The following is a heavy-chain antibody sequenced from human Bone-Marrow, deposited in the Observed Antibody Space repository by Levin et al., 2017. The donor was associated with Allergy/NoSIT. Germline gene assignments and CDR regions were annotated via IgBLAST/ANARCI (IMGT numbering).Heavy chain of an antibody. Sequence: NPSETLSLTCAISGDSVSSNTTAWNWIRQSPSRGLEWLGRTYYRSMWSSDYAISVKSRITINPDTSKNQFSLQLNSVTPEDTAVYYCARGPVGFDTWGQGTLVTVSS. V-gene: IGHV6-1*01. CDR2: TYYRSMWSS. CDR1: GDSVSSNTTA. J-gene: IGHJ3*02. CDR3: ARGPVGFDT.